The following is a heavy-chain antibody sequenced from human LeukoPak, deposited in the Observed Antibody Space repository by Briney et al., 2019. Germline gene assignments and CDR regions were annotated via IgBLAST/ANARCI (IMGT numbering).Heavy chain of an antibody. CDR1: GFTFSSYW. J-gene: IGHJ4*02. D-gene: IGHD3-10*01. V-gene: IGHV3-7*03. Sequence: GGSLRLSCEASGFTFSSYWMSWVRQAPGKGLEWVANINLDGSEQYYVDSVKGRFTISRDNAKNSLYLQMNSLRAEDTAVYFCARGGVDYYGSGTYYLMYYFDYWGQGALVTVSS. CDR2: INLDGSEQ. CDR3: ARGGVDYYGSGTYYLMYYFDY.